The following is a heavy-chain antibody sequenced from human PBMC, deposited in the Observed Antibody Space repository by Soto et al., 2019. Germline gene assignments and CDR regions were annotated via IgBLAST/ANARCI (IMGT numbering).Heavy chain of an antibody. CDR3: AKDGATTIFYYYYGMDV. CDR1: GFTFSGYG. V-gene: IGHV3-30*18. D-gene: IGHD3-9*01. CDR2: ISNDGRTK. Sequence: SLRLSCAASGFTFSGYGMHWVRQAPGKGLEWVAAISNDGRTKYYADSVKGRFTISRDNSKNTLYLQMNSLRAEDTAVYYCAKDGATTIFYYYYGMDVWGQGTTVTVSS. J-gene: IGHJ6*02.